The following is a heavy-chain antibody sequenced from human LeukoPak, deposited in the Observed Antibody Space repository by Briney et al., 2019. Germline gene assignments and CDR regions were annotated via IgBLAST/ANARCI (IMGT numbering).Heavy chain of an antibody. CDR2: IYYSGST. V-gene: IGHV4-59*01. J-gene: IGHJ4*02. CDR3: ARDGGYCSSTNCYDY. D-gene: IGHD2-2*03. CDR1: GGSISSYY. Sequence: SETLSLTCTVSGGSISSYYWSWIRQPPGKGLEWIGYIYYSGSTNYNPSLKSRVTISVDTSKNQFSLKLRSVTAADTAVYYCARDGGYCSSTNCYDYWGQGTLVPVSS.